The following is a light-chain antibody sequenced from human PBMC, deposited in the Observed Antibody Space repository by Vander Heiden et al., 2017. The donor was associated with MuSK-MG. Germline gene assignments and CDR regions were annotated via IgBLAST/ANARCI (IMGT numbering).Light chain of an antibody. Sequence: EIVLTQSPATLSLSPGERATLSCRASQSVSSYLAWYQQKPGQAPRLLIYDASNRANGIPDRFSGSGYGTDFTLTSSSREPEDFAVYYWQQRSNWYTFGQGTKLEIK. J-gene: IGKJ2*01. CDR1: QSVSSY. CDR3: QQRSNWYT. CDR2: DAS. V-gene: IGKV3-11*01.